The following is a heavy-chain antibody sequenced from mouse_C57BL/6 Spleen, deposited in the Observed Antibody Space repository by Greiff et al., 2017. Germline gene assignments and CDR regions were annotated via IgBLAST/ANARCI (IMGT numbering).Heavy chain of an antibody. D-gene: IGHD2-1*01. CDR1: GYTFTSYW. CDR3: ARRGKWNFDV. J-gene: IGHJ1*03. V-gene: IGHV1-69*01. CDR2: IDPSDSYT. Sequence: VQLQQPGAELVMPGASVKLSCKASGYTFTSYWMHWVKQRPGQGLEWIGEIDPSDSYTNYNQKFKGKSTLTVDKSSSTAYMQLSSLTSEDSAVYYCARRGKWNFDVWGTGTTVTVSS.